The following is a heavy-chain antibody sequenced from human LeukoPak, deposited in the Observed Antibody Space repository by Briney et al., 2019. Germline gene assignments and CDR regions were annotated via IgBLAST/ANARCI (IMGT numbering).Heavy chain of an antibody. D-gene: IGHD6-6*01. V-gene: IGHV3-53*01. CDR2: IYSGGST. J-gene: IGHJ4*02. Sequence: GGSLRLSCAVSRFTFTAAWMSWVRQAPGKGLEWVSVIYSGGSTYYADSVKGRFTISRDTSKNTLSLQMNSLRAEDTAVYYCASLSLGHYWGQGTLVTVSS. CDR1: RFTFTAAW. CDR3: ASLSLGHY.